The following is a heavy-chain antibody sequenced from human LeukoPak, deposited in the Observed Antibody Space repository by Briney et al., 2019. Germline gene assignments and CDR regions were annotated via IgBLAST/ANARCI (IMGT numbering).Heavy chain of an antibody. J-gene: IGHJ4*02. CDR3: AKDMGGESDY. D-gene: IGHD1-26*01. Sequence: GGSLRLSCAASGFTFDDYAMHWVRQAPGKGLEWVSLISWGGGSTYYADSVKGRFTISRDNSKNSLYLQMNSLRAEDTALYYCAKDMGGESDYWGQGTLVTVSS. V-gene: IGHV3-43D*03. CDR1: GFTFDDYA. CDR2: ISWGGGST.